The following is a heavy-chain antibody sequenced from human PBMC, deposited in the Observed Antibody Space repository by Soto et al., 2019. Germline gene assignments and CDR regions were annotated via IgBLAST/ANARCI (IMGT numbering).Heavy chain of an antibody. Sequence: GGSLRLSCAASGFTFSSYSMNWVRQAPGKGLEWVSYISSSSSTIYYADSVKGRFTISRDNAKNSLYLQMNSLRDEDTAVYYCARMRRITMIVVPVYYYYGMDVWGQGTTVTVSS. CDR2: ISSSSSTI. D-gene: IGHD3-22*01. CDR1: GFTFSSYS. V-gene: IGHV3-48*02. J-gene: IGHJ6*02. CDR3: ARMRRITMIVVPVYYYYGMDV.